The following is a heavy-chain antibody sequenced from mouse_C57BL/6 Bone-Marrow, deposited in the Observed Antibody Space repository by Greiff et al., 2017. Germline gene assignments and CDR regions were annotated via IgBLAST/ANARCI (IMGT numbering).Heavy chain of an antibody. J-gene: IGHJ3*01. CDR1: GFTFSSYA. V-gene: IGHV5-9-1*02. CDR3: TGDHYGSSYLAWVGY. CDR2: ISSGGDYI. D-gene: IGHD1-1*01. Sequence: EVLLVESGEGLVKPGGSLKLSCAASGFTFSSYAMSWVRQTPEQRLEWVAYISSGGDYIYYADTVKGRFTISRDNAKNTLYLQMGSLQSEDTAVYYCTGDHYGSSYLAWVGYWGQGTLVSVSA.